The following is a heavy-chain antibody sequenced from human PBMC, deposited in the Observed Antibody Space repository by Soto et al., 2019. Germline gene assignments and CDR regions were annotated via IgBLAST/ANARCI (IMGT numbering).Heavy chain of an antibody. Sequence: SETLSLTCTVSGGSISRYYWSWIRQPPGKGLEWIGYIYYSGSTNYNPSLKSRVTISVDTSKNRFSLKLSSVTAADTDVYYCARDRLGRYCTNGVCYPMYGMDVWGQGTLVTVSS. CDR2: IYYSGST. V-gene: IGHV4-59*01. J-gene: IGHJ6*02. D-gene: IGHD2-8*01. CDR3: ARDRLGRYCTNGVCYPMYGMDV. CDR1: GGSISRYY.